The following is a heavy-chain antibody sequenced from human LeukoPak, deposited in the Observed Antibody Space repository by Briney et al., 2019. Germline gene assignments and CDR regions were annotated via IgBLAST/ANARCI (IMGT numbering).Heavy chain of an antibody. CDR3: ARQDLRNFDF. CDR1: GYTFIGYY. CDR2: INPNTDDT. J-gene: IGHJ4*02. V-gene: IGHV1-2*02. Sequence: GASVKVSCKASGYTFIGYYVHWVRQAPGQGLEWVGWINPNTDDTRYAQKFQGRVTMTRDTSITTVYMEVNSLTSDDTAVYYCARQDLRNFDFWGQGTLVTVSS. D-gene: IGHD4-17*01.